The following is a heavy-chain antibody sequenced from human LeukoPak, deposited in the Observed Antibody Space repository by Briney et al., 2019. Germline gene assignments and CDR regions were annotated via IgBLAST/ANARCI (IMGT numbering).Heavy chain of an antibody. CDR2: IYTSGST. D-gene: IGHD3-10*01. Sequence: SETLSLTCTVSGGSISSYYWSWIRQPPGKGLERIGYIYTSGSTNYNPSLKSRVTMSIDMSKNQFSLKLNSVTAADTAVYFCARATASGSGRAYDRWAQGNLVPVSS. J-gene: IGHJ5*02. CDR1: GGSISSYY. CDR3: ARATASGSGRAYDR. V-gene: IGHV4-4*08.